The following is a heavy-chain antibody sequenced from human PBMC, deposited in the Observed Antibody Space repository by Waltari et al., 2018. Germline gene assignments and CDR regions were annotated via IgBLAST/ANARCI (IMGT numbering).Heavy chain of an antibody. V-gene: IGHV3-48*01. J-gene: IGHJ3*02. D-gene: IGHD1-1*01. CDR2: ISSSSSTI. CDR1: AFTFSSYS. CDR3: ARGKRVGDAFDI. Sequence: EVQLVESGGGLVQPGGSLRLSCAASAFTFSSYSMNWVRQAPGKGLEWVSYISSSSSTIYYADSVKGRFTISRDNAKNSLYLQMNSLRAEDTAVYYCARGKRVGDAFDIWGQGTMVTVSS.